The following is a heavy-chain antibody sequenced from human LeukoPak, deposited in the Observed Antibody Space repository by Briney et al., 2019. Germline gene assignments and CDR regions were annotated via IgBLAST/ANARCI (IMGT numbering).Heavy chain of an antibody. CDR3: ARQQLSQLYYFDN. CDR2: IYYTGST. V-gene: IGHV4-59*01. D-gene: IGHD6-13*01. J-gene: IGHJ4*02. CDR1: GGSISSYY. Sequence: SETLSLTCTVTGGSISSYYWSWIRQPPGKGLEWIGYIYYTGSTNYNPSLKSRVTISVDTSKNQFSLKLSSVTAADTAVYYSARQQLSQLYYFDNWGQGTLVTVSS.